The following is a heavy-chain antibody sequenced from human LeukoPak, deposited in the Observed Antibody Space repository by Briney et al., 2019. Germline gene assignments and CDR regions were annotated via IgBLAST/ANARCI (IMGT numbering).Heavy chain of an antibody. J-gene: IGHJ4*02. CDR3: ARPLPYYDILTGSYYFDY. D-gene: IGHD3-9*01. CDR1: GFTFSSYA. V-gene: IGHV3-30-3*01. CDR2: ISYDGSNK. Sequence: GGSLRLSCAASGFTFSSYAMHWVRQAPGKGLEWVAVISYDGSNKYYADSVKGRFTISRDNSKNTLYLQMNSLRAEDTAVYYCARPLPYYDILTGSYYFDYWGQGTLVTVSS.